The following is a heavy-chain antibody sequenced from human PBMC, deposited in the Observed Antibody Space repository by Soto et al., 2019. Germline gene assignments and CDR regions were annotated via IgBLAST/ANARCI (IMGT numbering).Heavy chain of an antibody. J-gene: IGHJ4*02. CDR2: TSFDGTTN. CDR3: ARVRYSYGTFWDY. CDR1: GFLFSTFA. D-gene: IGHD5-18*01. V-gene: IGHV3-30*04. Sequence: QVQLVESGGGVVQPGRSLRLSCAAPGFLFSTFAMDWVRQAPGKGLEWVAVTSFDGTTNYYADSVKGRFTISRDNSKNTLYLQMNSLRAEDTAVYYCARVRYSYGTFWDYWGQGTLVTVSS.